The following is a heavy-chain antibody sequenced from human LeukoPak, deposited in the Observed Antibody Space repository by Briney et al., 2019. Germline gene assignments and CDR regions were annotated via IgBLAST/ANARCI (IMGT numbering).Heavy chain of an antibody. CDR3: ARHLRRSRSWYSAGASAERDNWFDP. CDR1: GGSFSGYY. Sequence: NPSETLSLTCAVYGGSFSGYYWSWIRQPPGKGLEWIGEINHSGSTNYNPSLKSRVTISVDTSKNQFSLKLSSVAAADTAVYYCARHLRRSRSWYSAGASAERDNWFDPWGQGTLVTVSS. CDR2: INHSGST. V-gene: IGHV4-34*01. J-gene: IGHJ5*02. D-gene: IGHD6-13*01.